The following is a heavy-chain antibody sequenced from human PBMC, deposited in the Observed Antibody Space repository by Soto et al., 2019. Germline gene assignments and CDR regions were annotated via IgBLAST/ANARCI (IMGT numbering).Heavy chain of an antibody. Sequence: QVQLVQSGAEVKKPGSSVKVSCKASGGTFSTYTINWVRKAPGQGLEWMSRIIPLLDVTNNAQRFQGRVTITADKSTSTVYMELTSLTSQDTAVYYCARDSGTVGYDDSWGQGTLVTVSS. CDR3: ARDSGTVGYDDS. D-gene: IGHD3-10*01. CDR2: IIPLLDVT. V-gene: IGHV1-69*08. CDR1: GGTFSTYT. J-gene: IGHJ4*02.